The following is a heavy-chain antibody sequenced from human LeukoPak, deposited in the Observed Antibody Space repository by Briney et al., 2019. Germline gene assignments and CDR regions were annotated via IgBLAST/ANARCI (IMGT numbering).Heavy chain of an antibody. V-gene: IGHV1-8*03. CDR2: MNPNSGNT. CDR3: ALIPSFHVVPADY. CDR1: GYTFTSYD. Sequence: GSSVKVSCKASGYTFTSYDINWVRQATGQGLEWMGWMNPNSGNTGYAQKFQGRVTITRNTSISTAYMELSSLRSEDTAVYYCALIPSFHVVPADYWGQGTLVTVSS. J-gene: IGHJ4*02. D-gene: IGHD2-2*01.